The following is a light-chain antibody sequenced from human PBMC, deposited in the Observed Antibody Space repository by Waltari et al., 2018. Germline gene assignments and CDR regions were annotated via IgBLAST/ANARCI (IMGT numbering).Light chain of an antibody. Sequence: QSALTQPASVSGSPGQSLTISCTGTSRHVCNHNCVSWYQQHPGRAPKLLISDVSARPSGVSNRFSGSKSGNTASLTISGLQAEDEGDYYCCSYTNVGSWVFGGGTKVTVL. CDR3: CSYTNVGSWV. CDR1: SRHVCNHNC. J-gene: IGLJ3*02. V-gene: IGLV2-14*03. CDR2: DVS.